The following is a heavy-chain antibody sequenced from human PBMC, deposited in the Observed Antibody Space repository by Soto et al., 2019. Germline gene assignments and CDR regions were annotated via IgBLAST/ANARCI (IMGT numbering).Heavy chain of an antibody. D-gene: IGHD1-26*01. J-gene: IGHJ5*01. CDR3: AKGRLAVGSDWFDS. Sequence: GSLRLSCEASGFTFYTYAMIWVRQAPGKGLEWVTAIDSDGTDTYYADFVKGRFTVSRDNSKNTLYLQMRSLTAEDTALYYCAKGRLAVGSDWFDSWGPGTLVTVSS. CDR1: GFTFYTYA. CDR2: IDSDGTDT. V-gene: IGHV3-23*05.